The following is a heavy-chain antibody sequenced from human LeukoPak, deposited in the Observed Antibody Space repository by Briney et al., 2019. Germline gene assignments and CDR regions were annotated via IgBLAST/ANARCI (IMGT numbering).Heavy chain of an antibody. J-gene: IGHJ3*01. Sequence: GASVKVSCKASGYIFSNYAVSWVRPAPGHGLEWMGWVSTYNGKTNYAQKFQDRVTMTTDTSTRIVYMDLRSLRSDDTAMYYCAREQSGHHLEDALEVWGQGTMVIVSS. CDR3: AREQSGHHLEDALEV. CDR2: VSTYNGKT. CDR1: GYIFSNYA. D-gene: IGHD1-26*01. V-gene: IGHV1-18*01.